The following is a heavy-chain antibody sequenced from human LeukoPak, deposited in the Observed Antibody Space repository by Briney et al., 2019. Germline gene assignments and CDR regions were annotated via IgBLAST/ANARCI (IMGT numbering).Heavy chain of an antibody. CDR2: ISDYNGNT. J-gene: IGHJ6*02. CDR1: GYTFTIYG. Sequence: GASVKVSYKASGYTFTIYGISWVRQAPGQGLEWMGWISDYNGNTNYAQKFQGRVTITADESTSTAYMELSSLRSEDTAVYYCARGSIRSNYGMDVWGQGTTVTVSS. CDR3: ARGSIRSNYGMDV. V-gene: IGHV1-18*01.